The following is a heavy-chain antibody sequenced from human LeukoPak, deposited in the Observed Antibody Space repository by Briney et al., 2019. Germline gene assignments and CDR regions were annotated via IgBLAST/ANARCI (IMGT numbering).Heavy chain of an antibody. CDR1: GFTFDGYA. Sequence: GGSLRLSCVASGFTFDGYAMHWVRQAPGKGLEWVSLINGGGGRTYYADSVNGRFTISRDNCKNSLYLQMNSLRGEDSAVYYCGRWDFYHGMDVWGQGTTVIVSS. CDR2: INGGGGRT. J-gene: IGHJ6*02. CDR3: GRWDFYHGMDV. V-gene: IGHV3-43*02. D-gene: IGHD1-26*01.